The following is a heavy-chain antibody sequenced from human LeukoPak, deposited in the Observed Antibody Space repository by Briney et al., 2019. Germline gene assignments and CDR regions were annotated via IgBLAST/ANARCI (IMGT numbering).Heavy chain of an antibody. CDR3: TRSFRGYDFYYFDY. CDR1: GFTFSSYA. J-gene: IGHJ4*02. D-gene: IGHD5-12*01. Sequence: RGSLRLSCAASGFTFSSYAMNWVRQAPGKGLEWVSSISGSGGSTFYTDSVKGRFTISRDNSKNTLYLQMNSLRADDTAVYYCTRSFRGYDFYYFDYWGQGILVNVSS. CDR2: ISGSGGST. V-gene: IGHV3-23*01.